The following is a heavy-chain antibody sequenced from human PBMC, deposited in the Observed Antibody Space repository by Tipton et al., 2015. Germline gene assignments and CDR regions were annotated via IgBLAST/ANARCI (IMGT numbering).Heavy chain of an antibody. V-gene: IGHV4-31*03. CDR2: IYYSGIT. J-gene: IGHJ5*02. Sequence: TLSLTCTVSGGSISSGGYYWSWIRQHPGKGLEWIGYIYYSGITYYNPSLTSRVTISVDTSKNQFSLKLTSVTAADTAVYYCARDSGYGTVAHWGQGSLVTVSS. CDR1: GGSISSGGYY. D-gene: IGHD5-12*01. CDR3: ARDSGYGTVAH.